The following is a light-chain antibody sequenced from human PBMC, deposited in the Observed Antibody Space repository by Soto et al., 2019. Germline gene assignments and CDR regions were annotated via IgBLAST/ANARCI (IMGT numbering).Light chain of an antibody. CDR3: SSSAVSNTLV. J-gene: IGLJ2*01. V-gene: IGLV2-8*01. Sequence: QSALTQPPSASGSPGQSVTISCTGTSSDVGGYNYVSWYQQHPGKAPKLMIYDVTRRPSGVPDRFSASKSGNTASLTVSGLQAEDEADYYCSSSAVSNTLVFGGGTKLTVL. CDR2: DVT. CDR1: SSDVGGYNY.